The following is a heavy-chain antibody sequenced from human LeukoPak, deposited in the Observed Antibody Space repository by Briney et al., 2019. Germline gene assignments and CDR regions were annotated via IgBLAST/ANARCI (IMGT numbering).Heavy chain of an antibody. CDR3: ARLARIAAAGYIDY. V-gene: IGHV3-48*01. Sequence: PGGSLRLSCAASGFTFSSYSMNWVRQAPGKGLEWVSYISSSSSTIYYADSVKGRFTISRDNAKNSLYLQMNSLRAEDTAVYYCARLARIAAAGYIDYWGQGTLVTVSS. CDR2: ISSSSSTI. J-gene: IGHJ4*02. D-gene: IGHD6-13*01. CDR1: GFTFSSYS.